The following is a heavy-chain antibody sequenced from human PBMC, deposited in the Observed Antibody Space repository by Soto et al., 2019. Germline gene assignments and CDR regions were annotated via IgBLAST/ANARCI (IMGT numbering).Heavy chain of an antibody. J-gene: IGHJ5*02. CDR2: VDNSGRT. CDR1: YYSVTNYQ. CDR3: ARDPWGKEFDL. D-gene: IGHD3-16*01. Sequence: QARLEESGPGLVKPSETLSLTCTVSYYSVTNYQWCWIRQTPGNGFERIGTVDNSGRTKRNPSLKSRFSMSVEASKTQFSLKLRSMTAADTAVYYCARDPWGKEFDLWGQGTLVNVSS. V-gene: IGHV4-59*02.